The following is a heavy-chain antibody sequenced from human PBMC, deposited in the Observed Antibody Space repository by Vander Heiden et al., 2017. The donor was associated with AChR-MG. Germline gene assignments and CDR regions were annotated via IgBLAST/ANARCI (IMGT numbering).Heavy chain of an antibody. J-gene: IGHJ4*02. CDR1: GFTFSRYW. CDR3: AREGLGTVTFFDY. V-gene: IGHV3-7*01. Sequence: EVQLVESGGGLVQPGGSLRLSCAASGFTFSRYWMSWVRQAPGKGLEWVANIKQDGSEKYYVDSVKGRFTISRDNAKNSLFLQMNSLRAEDTAVYYCAREGLGTVTFFDYWGQGTLVTVSS. CDR2: IKQDGSEK. D-gene: IGHD7-27*01.